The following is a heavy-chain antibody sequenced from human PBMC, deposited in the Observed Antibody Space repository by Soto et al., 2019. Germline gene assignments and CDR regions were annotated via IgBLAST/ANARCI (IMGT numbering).Heavy chain of an antibody. CDR1: GFTFRSYV. CDR3: ARWGTTGGLDV. J-gene: IGHJ1*01. D-gene: IGHD3-16*01. CDR2: TSYDGSGK. V-gene: IGHV3-30*19. Sequence: QVQLVESGGGVVQPGTSLRLSCVGSGFTFRSYVIHWVRQAPGKGLEWVALTSYDGSGKYYGDSVRGRFTISRDNSSNTQDLQMDSLSLDDTALYYCARWGTTGGLDVWGQGTLVS.